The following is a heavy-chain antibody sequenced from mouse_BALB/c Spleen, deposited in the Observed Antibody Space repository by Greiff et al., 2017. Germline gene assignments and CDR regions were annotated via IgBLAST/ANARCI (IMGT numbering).Heavy chain of an antibody. Sequence: VQLQQSGPELVKPGASVKISCKASGYSFTGYYMRWVKQSHVKSLEWIGRINPYNGATSYNQNFKDKASLTVDKSSSTAYMELHSLTSEDSAVYYCARGLPDYYAMDYWGQGTSVTVSS. CDR2: INPYNGAT. V-gene: IGHV1-31*01. CDR3: ARGLPDYYAMDY. D-gene: IGHD5-5*01. J-gene: IGHJ4*01. CDR1: GYSFTGYY.